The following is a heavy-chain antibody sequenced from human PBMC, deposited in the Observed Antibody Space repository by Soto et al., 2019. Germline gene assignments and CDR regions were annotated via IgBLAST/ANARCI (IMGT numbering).Heavy chain of an antibody. J-gene: IGHJ6*02. CDR3: ARVLAYCGGDCYSPTTGGIIYYYYGMDV. D-gene: IGHD2-21*02. Sequence: SETLSLTCTVSGGSISSHYWGWIRQPPGKGLEWIGYIYYSGSTKYKPSLKSRVTISVDTSKNQFSLKLSSVTAADTAVYYCARVLAYCGGDCYSPTTGGIIYYYYGMDVWGQGTTVTVSS. V-gene: IGHV4-59*11. CDR1: GGSISSHY. CDR2: IYYSGST.